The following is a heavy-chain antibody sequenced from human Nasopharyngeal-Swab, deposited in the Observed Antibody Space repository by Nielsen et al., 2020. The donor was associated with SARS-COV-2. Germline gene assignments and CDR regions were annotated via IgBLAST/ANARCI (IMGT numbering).Heavy chain of an antibody. J-gene: IGHJ4*02. Sequence: WIRQPPGKALEWLARIDWDDDKYYSTSLKTRLTISKDTSKNQVVLTMTNMDPVDTATYYCARTSYYDFWSGYAHPEPITPHFDYWGQGTLVTVSS. CDR2: IDWDDDK. V-gene: IGHV2-70*11. CDR3: ARTSYYDFWSGYAHPEPITPHFDY. D-gene: IGHD3-3*01.